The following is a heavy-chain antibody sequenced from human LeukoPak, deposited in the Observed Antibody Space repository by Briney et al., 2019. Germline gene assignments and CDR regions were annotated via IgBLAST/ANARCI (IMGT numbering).Heavy chain of an antibody. CDR3: ARAGLDTARATAWTMDY. Sequence: SETLSLTCTVSGGSISSYYWSWIRQPPGKGLEWIGYIYYSGSTNYNPSLKSRVTISVDTSKNQFSLKLSSVTAADTAVYYCARAGLDTARATAWTMDYWGQGTLVTVSS. CDR2: IYYSGST. V-gene: IGHV4-59*01. CDR1: GGSISSYY. D-gene: IGHD5-18*01. J-gene: IGHJ4*02.